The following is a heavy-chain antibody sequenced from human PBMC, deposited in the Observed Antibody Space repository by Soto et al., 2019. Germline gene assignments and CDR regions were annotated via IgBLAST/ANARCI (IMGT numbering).Heavy chain of an antibody. D-gene: IGHD1-1*01. CDR3: ADVTWNREYLP. CDR2: IRNEPYGYTK. V-gene: IGHV3-72*01. CDR1: GFSLSDHY. Sequence: EVQLVASGGGLVQPGGSLRLSCVASGFSLSDHYMDWVRQAPGKGLEWLGLIRNEPYGYTKNYAASVKGRFTISRDDSKTSLFLQMDRLTAEEAAIYYCADVTWNREYLPWGQGTLVTVSS. J-gene: IGHJ4*02.